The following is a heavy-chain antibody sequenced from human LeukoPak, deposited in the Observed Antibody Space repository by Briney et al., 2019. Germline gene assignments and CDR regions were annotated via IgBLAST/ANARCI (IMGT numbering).Heavy chain of an antibody. V-gene: IGHV3-7*03. CDR2: IKQDGSEK. CDR3: ARDMVGAATDAFDI. Sequence: GGSLRLSCAASGFTFSSYWMSWVRQAPGKGPEWVANIKQDGSEKYYVDSVKGRFTISRDNAKNSLYLQMNSLRAEDTAVYYCARDMVGAATDAFDIWGQGTMVTVSS. D-gene: IGHD2-15*01. J-gene: IGHJ3*02. CDR1: GFTFSSYW.